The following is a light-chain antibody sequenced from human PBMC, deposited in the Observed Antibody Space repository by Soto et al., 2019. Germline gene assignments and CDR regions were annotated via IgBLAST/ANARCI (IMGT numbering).Light chain of an antibody. Sequence: DIVMTQSPDSLAVSLGERATINCKSSQSVLYSSNNKNYLAWYQQKPGKVPKLLIYAASTLQSGVPSRFSGSGSGTDFSLTISSLQPEDVATYYCQKYNSASRTFGQGTKV. J-gene: IGKJ1*01. V-gene: IGKV4-1*01. CDR1: QSVLYSSNNKNY. CDR3: QKYNSASRT. CDR2: AAS.